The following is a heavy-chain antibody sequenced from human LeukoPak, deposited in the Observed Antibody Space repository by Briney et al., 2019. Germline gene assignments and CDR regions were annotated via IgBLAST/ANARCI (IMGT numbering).Heavy chain of an antibody. CDR1: GGSISSGGYD. CDR3: ARADPGSSCGY. D-gene: IGHD6-13*01. V-gene: IGHV4-31*03. Sequence: NPSETLSLTCTVSGGSISSGGYDWSWIRQHPGKGLEWIGYIYYSGSTYYNPSLKSRVTISVDTSKNQFSLKLSSVTAADTAVYYCARADPGSSCGYWGQGTLVTVSS. CDR2: IYYSGST. J-gene: IGHJ4*02.